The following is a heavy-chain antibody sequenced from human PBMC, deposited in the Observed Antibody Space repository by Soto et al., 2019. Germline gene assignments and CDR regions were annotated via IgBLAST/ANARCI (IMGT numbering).Heavy chain of an antibody. J-gene: IGHJ4*02. CDR3: ARASRSSGYDPTTDY. Sequence: SSETLSLTCTVSGGSISSYYWSWIRQPPGKGLEWIGYIYYSGSTNYNPSLKSRVTISVDTSKNQFSLKLSSVTAADTAVYYCARASRSSGYDPTTDYWGQGTLVTVSS. CDR1: GGSISSYY. CDR2: IYYSGST. D-gene: IGHD5-12*01. V-gene: IGHV4-59*01.